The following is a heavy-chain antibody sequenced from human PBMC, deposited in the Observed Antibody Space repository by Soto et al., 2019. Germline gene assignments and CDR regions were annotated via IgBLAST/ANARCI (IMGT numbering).Heavy chain of an antibody. CDR3: ARVMYNGCAYGMDV. V-gene: IGHV3-11*01. J-gene: IGHJ6*02. Sequence: VQLVESGGNLVQPGGSLRLSCAASEFTFNDYYMTWIRQAPGKGLEWISFISGGGTTIHYADSVKGRFTISRDNAKNSVFLQMNSLRVEDTAVYYCARVMYNGCAYGMDVWGQGTTVTVFS. CDR1: EFTFNDYY. D-gene: IGHD2-8*01. CDR2: ISGGGTTI.